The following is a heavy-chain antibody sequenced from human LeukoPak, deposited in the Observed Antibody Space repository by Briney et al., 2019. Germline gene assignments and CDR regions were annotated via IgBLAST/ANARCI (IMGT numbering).Heavy chain of an antibody. CDR1: GFSFSTYS. Sequence: PGGSLRLSCAASGFSFSTYSMSRVRQTPEKGLEWVSAISDSGGATYYADSVKGRFSISRDNSKNTLYLQMNSLRAEDTAVYYCAKDCSHSYDSSGYYCFWGQGTLVTVSS. V-gene: IGHV3-23*01. CDR2: ISDSGGAT. D-gene: IGHD3-22*01. J-gene: IGHJ4*02. CDR3: AKDCSHSYDSSGYYCF.